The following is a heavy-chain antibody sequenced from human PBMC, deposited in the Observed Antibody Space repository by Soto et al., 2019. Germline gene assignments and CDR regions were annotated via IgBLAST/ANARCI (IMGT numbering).Heavy chain of an antibody. CDR1: GYTFTSYG. J-gene: IGHJ6*03. D-gene: IGHD3-10*01. V-gene: IGHV1-18*01. CDR2: ISAYNGNT. Sequence: ASVKVSCKASGYTFTSYGISWVRQAPGQGLEWMGWISAYNGNTNYAQKLQGRVTMTTDTSTSTAYMELRSLRSDDTAVYYCARAVLSGFGELLPRYYYYYYMDVWGKGTTVTVSS. CDR3: ARAVLSGFGELLPRYYYYYYMDV.